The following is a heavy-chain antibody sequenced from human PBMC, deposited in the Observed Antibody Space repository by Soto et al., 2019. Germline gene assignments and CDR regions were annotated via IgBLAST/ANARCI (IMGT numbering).Heavy chain of an antibody. CDR3: AGGERAMGFPFDC. V-gene: IGHV3-21*01. D-gene: IGHD5-18*01. Sequence: CSPSRFTRSSYFLNRTPQPQGKGLEWVSSISSSSSYIYYADSVKGRCTISRENAKNSLYLQMNSLRAENTAVYYCAGGERAMGFPFDCWGKGTLVAVSS. CDR1: RFTRSSYF. CDR2: ISSSSSYI. J-gene: IGHJ4*02.